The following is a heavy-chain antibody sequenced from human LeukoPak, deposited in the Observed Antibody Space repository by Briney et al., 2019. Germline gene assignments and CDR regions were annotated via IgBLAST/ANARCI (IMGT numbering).Heavy chain of an antibody. CDR2: IQYDGSNE. CDR3: AKDRCSNGIGCYYYYMDV. Sequence: GGSLRLSCAASGFTVSSNYMSWVRQAPGKGLEWVAYIQYDGSNEQYADSVKGRFSISRDSYKNILYLQMNRLRAEDTAVYYCAKDRCSNGIGCYYYYMDVWGKGTTVTISS. D-gene: IGHD2-8*01. J-gene: IGHJ6*03. V-gene: IGHV3-30*02. CDR1: GFTVSSNY.